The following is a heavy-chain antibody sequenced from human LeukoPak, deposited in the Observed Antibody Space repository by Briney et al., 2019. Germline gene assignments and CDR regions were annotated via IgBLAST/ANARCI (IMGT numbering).Heavy chain of an antibody. CDR3: ATYSSLNRREFQY. V-gene: IGHV3-30-3*01. Sequence: GGSLRLSCAASGFTFSRYAMHWVRQAPGKGLEWVALISYDGSNKYYADSVKGRFTISRDNSQNTLYLQMNSLRTEDTAVYYCATYSSLNRREFQYWGQGTLLTVSS. D-gene: IGHD3-22*01. CDR1: GFTFSRYA. CDR2: ISYDGSNK. J-gene: IGHJ1*01.